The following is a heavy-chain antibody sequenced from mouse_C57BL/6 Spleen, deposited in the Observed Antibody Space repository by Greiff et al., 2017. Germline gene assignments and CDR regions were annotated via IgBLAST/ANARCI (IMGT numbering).Heavy chain of an antibody. J-gene: IGHJ2*01. Sequence: VQLQQPGAELVRPGSSVKLSCKASGYTFTSYWMHWVKQRPIQGLEWIGNIDPSDSETHYNQKFKDKATVTVDKSSSTAYMQLSSLTSEDSAVYYCARGISYYYGSSYCYYFDYWGQGTTLTVSS. CDR3: ARGISYYYGSSYCYYFDY. CDR2: IDPSDSET. CDR1: GYTFTSYW. D-gene: IGHD1-1*01. V-gene: IGHV1-52*01.